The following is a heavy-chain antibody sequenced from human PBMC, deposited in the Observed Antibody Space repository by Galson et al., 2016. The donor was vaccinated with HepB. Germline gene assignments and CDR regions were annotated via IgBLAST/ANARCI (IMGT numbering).Heavy chain of an antibody. CDR3: ARGEEMATGGFDF. J-gene: IGHJ4*02. Sequence: QVQLQESGPRLVKPSETLSLTCTVSGDSLSYYYWSWIRHHPGKGLAWIGFLYHSGSTTYHPSPMRRVTISGDVSANQFSLKLTSVTAADTAVYYCARGEEMATGGFDFWGPGAQVTVSS. CDR1: GDSLSYYY. V-gene: IGHV4-59*08. CDR2: LYHSGST. D-gene: IGHD5-24*01.